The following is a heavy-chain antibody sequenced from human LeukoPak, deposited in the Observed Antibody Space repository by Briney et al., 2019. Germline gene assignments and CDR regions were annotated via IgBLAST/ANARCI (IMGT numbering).Heavy chain of an antibody. CDR2: INPNSGGT. Sequence: GASVKVSCKASGYTFTGYYMHWVRQAPGQGLEWMGWINPNSGGTNYAQKFQGRVTMTRDTSISTAYMELSRLRSDDTAVYYCARDYGSGSYPLGWFDPWGQGTLVTVSS. CDR3: ARDYGSGSYPLGWFDP. CDR1: GYTFTGYY. V-gene: IGHV1-2*02. D-gene: IGHD3-10*01. J-gene: IGHJ5*02.